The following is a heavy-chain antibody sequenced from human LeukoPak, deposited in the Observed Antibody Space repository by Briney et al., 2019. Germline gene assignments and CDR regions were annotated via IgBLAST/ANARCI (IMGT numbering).Heavy chain of an antibody. D-gene: IGHD2-15*01. V-gene: IGHV1-2*02. Sequence: ASVKVSCKASGNTFTGYNIHWVRQTPGRGLEWMGWMNPNNGGVHYAQKFQGRVTMTIDTSTTTAYMELRSLTSDDTAVYYCARAGAVVDNWFDPWGQGTLVTVSS. J-gene: IGHJ5*02. CDR3: ARAGAVVDNWFDP. CDR1: GNTFTGYN. CDR2: MNPNNGGV.